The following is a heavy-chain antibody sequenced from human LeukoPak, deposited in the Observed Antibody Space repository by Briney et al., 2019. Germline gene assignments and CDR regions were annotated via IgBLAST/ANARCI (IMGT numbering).Heavy chain of an antibody. CDR3: AREAAMGDXXYXYYMDV. Sequence: GGSLRLSCAASGFTFSSYAMHWVRQAPGKGLEYVSAISSNGGSTYYANPVKGRFTISRDNSKNTLYLQMGSLRAEDMAVYYCAREAAMGDXXYXYYMDV. V-gene: IGHV3-64*01. D-gene: IGHD5-18*01. CDR2: ISSNGGST. CDR1: GFTFSSYA. J-gene: IGHJ6*03.